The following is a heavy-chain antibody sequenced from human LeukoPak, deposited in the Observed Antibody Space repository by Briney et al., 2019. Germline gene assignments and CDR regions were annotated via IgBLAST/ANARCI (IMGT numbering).Heavy chain of an antibody. D-gene: IGHD5-18*01. CDR3: ARDGGYSYGNPNFDY. V-gene: IGHV4-4*07. CDR2: IYTSGST. J-gene: IGHJ4*02. CDR1: GGSISSYS. Sequence: TTSETLSLTCTVSGGSISSYSWSWIRQPAGKGLEWIGHIYTSGSTNYNPSLKSRVTVSVDTSKNQFSLKLSSVTAADTTVYYCARDGGYSYGNPNFDYWGQGTLVTVSS.